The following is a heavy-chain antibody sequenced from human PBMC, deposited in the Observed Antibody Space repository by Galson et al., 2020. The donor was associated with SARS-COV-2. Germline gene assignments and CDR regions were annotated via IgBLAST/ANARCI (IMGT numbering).Heavy chain of an antibody. D-gene: IGHD3-10*01. CDR3: ATTYYYGSGFDY. V-gene: IGHV3-33*01. Sequence: GESLKISCAASGFTFSSYGMHWVRQAPGKGLEWVAVIWYDGSNKYYADSVKGRFTISRDNSKNTLYLQMNSLRAEDTAVYYCATTYYYGSGFDYWGQGTLVTVSS. J-gene: IGHJ4*02. CDR1: GFTFSSYG. CDR2: IWYDGSNK.